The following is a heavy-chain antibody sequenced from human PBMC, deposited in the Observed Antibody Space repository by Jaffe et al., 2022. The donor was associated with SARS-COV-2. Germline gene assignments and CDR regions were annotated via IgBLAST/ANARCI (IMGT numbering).Heavy chain of an antibody. D-gene: IGHD3-16*01. Sequence: EVQLLESGGGLVQPGGSLRLSCAASGFTFSSYAMSWVRQAPGKGLEWVSAISGSGGSTYYADSVKGRFTISRDNSKDTLYLQMNSLRAEDTAVYYCAKDPMRGYDLDGVESDDWGQGTLVTVSS. CDR2: ISGSGGST. CDR1: GFTFSSYA. CDR3: AKDPMRGYDLDGVESDD. V-gene: IGHV3-23*01. J-gene: IGHJ4*02.